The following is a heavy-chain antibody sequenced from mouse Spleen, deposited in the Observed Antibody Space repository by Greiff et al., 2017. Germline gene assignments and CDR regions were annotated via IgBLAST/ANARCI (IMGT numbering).Heavy chain of an antibody. CDR2: IDPSDSET. J-gene: IGHJ1*01. V-gene: IGHV1-52*01. CDR1: GYTFTSLW. D-gene: IGHD2-1*01. CDR3: ARDGNCVGYWYFDV. Sequence: QVQPKPLGAELVRPGSSVKLSFKASGYTFTSLWMHWVKPRPIQGLEWIGNIDPSDSETHYNQKFKDKATLTVDKSSSTAYMQLSSLTSEDSAVYYCARDGNCVGYWYFDVWGAGTTVTVSS.